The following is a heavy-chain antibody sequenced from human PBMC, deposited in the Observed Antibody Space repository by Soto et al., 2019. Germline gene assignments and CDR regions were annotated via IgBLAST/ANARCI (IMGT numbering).Heavy chain of an antibody. V-gene: IGHV1-3*01. CDR1: GYTFTSYA. J-gene: IGHJ6*02. CDR3: GRGKPQSYSYYYGMDV. Sequence: ASVKVSCKASGYTFTSYAMHWVLQAPGQRLEWMGWINAGNGNTKYSQKFQGTVTITRYTSASTAYMELSSLRSEDTAVYYCGRGKPQSYSYYYGMDVWGEGSTVTV. CDR2: INAGNGNT.